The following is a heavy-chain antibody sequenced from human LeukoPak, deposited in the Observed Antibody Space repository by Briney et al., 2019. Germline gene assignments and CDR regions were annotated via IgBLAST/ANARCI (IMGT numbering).Heavy chain of an antibody. CDR3: TRDYYDSSSCHHPNWFDP. CDR2: TLYRSQRYK. Sequence: SHTLSLTCAISGDSVSSNSAAWNWPTHSPSRALEWLGRTLYRSQRYKDYPVYVKSRITINLDKSKNQYSLHLNSLSPEGMVVYYWTRDYYDSSSCHHPNWFDPWGQGTLVTVSS. J-gene: IGHJ5*02. CDR1: GDSVSSNSAA. D-gene: IGHD3-22*01. V-gene: IGHV6-1*01.